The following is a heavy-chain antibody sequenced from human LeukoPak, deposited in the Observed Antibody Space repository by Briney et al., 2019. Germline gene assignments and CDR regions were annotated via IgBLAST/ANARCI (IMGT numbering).Heavy chain of an antibody. D-gene: IGHD3-10*01. J-gene: IGHJ2*01. Sequence: SETLSLTCTLSGDSITSSDHYWVWIRQSPGKGLEWIGSVSQSGNTYYRSSLKSRVTVSIDTSKNEFSLILTSVTAADTAQYYCARHLYYSASAFWYIDLWGRGTLVIVSP. CDR2: VSQSGNT. V-gene: IGHV4-39*01. CDR3: ARHLYYSASAFWYIDL. CDR1: GDSITSSDHY.